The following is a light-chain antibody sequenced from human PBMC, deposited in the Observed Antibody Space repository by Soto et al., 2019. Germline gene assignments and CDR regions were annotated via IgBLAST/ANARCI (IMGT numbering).Light chain of an antibody. CDR3: QQYKSYPLT. Sequence: IRMTQSPSTQSASVGDRVTITCRASQSIGNWLAWYQQKPGRAPKFLIYEASSLESGVPSRFSGSGFGTEFTLTISGLQPDDFATYYCQQYKSYPLTFGQGTKVEIK. CDR2: EAS. V-gene: IGKV1-5*03. CDR1: QSIGNW. J-gene: IGKJ1*01.